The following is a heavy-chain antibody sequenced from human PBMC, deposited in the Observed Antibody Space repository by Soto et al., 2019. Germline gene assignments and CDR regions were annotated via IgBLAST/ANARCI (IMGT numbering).Heavy chain of an antibody. CDR3: ARDHDRSRANYYGMDV. J-gene: IGHJ6*02. Sequence: SETLCLTCTVSGGSISSYCWSWIRQPAGKGLEWIGRINTGGSSDYKASRKSRVTTLVDTSKGQSSLRLSSLTTADTAVYYCARDHDRSRANYYGMDVWGQGTTGTVSS. CDR2: INTGGSS. CDR1: GGSISSYC. D-gene: IGHD3-9*01. V-gene: IGHV4-4*07.